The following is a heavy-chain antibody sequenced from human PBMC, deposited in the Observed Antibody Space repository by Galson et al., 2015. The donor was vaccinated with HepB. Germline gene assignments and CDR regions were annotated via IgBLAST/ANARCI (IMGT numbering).Heavy chain of an antibody. Sequence: SVKVSCKASGGTFSSYTISWVRQAPGQGLEWMGRIIPILGIANYAQKFQGRVTITADKSTSTAYMELSSLRSEDTAVYYCAREIFERVRGISNYGMDVWGQGTTVTVSS. CDR2: IIPILGIA. J-gene: IGHJ6*02. CDR3: AREIFERVRGISNYGMDV. CDR1: GGTFSSYT. D-gene: IGHD3-10*01. V-gene: IGHV1-69*04.